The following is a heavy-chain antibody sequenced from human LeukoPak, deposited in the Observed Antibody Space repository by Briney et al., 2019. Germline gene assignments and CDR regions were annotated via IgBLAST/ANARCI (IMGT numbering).Heavy chain of an antibody. CDR3: AKERAPYYGSGSPWYFDY. V-gene: IGHV3-53*05. CDR2: IYSGGST. CDR1: GFTVSSNY. Sequence: GGSLRLSCAASGFTVSSNYMSWVRQAPGKGLEWVSVIYSGGSTYYADSVKGRFTISRDNSKNTLYLQMNSLRAEDTALYYCAKERAPYYGSGSPWYFDYWGQGTLVTVSS. J-gene: IGHJ4*02. D-gene: IGHD3-10*01.